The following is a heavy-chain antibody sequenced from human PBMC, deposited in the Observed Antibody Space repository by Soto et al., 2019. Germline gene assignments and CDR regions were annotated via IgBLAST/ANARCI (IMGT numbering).Heavy chain of an antibody. CDR3: VRDIR. CDR2: INSDGTTT. Sequence: EVQLVESGGGLVQPGGSLRLSCAASGFTFNNFWMYWVRQTPEKGLVWVSGINSDGTTTIYADSVKGRFTISRDNAKNTLYLQMNRLTVEDTAIYYCVRDIRWGQGNLVTVSS. CDR1: GFTFNNFW. J-gene: IGHJ4*02. V-gene: IGHV3-74*01.